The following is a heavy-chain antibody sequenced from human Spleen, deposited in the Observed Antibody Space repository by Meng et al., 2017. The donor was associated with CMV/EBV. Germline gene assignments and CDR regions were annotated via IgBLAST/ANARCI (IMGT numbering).Heavy chain of an antibody. V-gene: IGHV5-51*01. Sequence: CKGSGYNFPSIWIAWVRQMPGKGLEWMGVIYPGDSDARYSPSFQGQVTISVDKSISTAYLQWASLKASDTAMYYCARHGAGIDALDVWGQGTMVTVSS. J-gene: IGHJ3*01. CDR1: GYNFPSIW. CDR3: ARHGAGIDALDV. D-gene: IGHD3-16*01. CDR2: IYPGDSDA.